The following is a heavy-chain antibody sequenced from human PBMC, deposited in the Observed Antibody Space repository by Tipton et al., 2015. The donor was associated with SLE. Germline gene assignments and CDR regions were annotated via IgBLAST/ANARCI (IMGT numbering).Heavy chain of an antibody. J-gene: IGHJ4*02. D-gene: IGHD3-10*01. CDR3: ASGDDLPYYLEN. V-gene: IGHV4-4*08. Sequence: TLSLTCTVSGGSISSYYWSWIRQSPEKGLEWIGCIYTTGFTNDNPSLKRRVTISVDTSKNQFSLKLSSVTAADTAVYYCASGDDLPYYLENWGQGTLVTVSS. CDR1: GGSISSYY. CDR2: IYTTGFT.